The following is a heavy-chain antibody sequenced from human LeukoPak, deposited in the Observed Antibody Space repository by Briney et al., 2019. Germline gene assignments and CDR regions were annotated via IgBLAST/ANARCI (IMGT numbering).Heavy chain of an antibody. CDR1: GGSINSGDYY. CDR3: ARGRSSSWSFDY. CDR2: IHHSGST. J-gene: IGHJ4*02. D-gene: IGHD6-13*01. Sequence: SETLSPTCTVSGGSINSGDYYWSWIRQPPGKGLEWIEYIHHSGSTYHNPSLQSRVTISIDTSKNQFSLKLSSVTAADTAVYYCARGRSSSWSFDYWGQGTLVTVSS. V-gene: IGHV4-30-4*01.